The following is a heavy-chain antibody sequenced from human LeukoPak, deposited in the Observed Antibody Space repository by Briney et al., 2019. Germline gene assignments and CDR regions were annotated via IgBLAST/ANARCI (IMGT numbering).Heavy chain of an antibody. V-gene: IGHV4-59*01. CDR2: IHYSGST. CDR3: ARRPGWYYGMDV. J-gene: IGHJ6*02. Sequence: SETLSLTCTVSGGSISSYYWSWIRQPPGKGLEWIGYIHYSGSTNYNPSLKSRVTISVDTSKDQFSLKMISVTAADTAVYYCARRPGWYYGMDVWGQGTTVTVSS. CDR1: GGSISSYY.